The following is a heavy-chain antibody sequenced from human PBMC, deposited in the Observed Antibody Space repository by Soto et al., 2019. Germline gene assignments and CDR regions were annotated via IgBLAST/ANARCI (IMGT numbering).Heavy chain of an antibody. V-gene: IGHV3-9*01. CDR2: ISWNSGSI. D-gene: IGHD6-19*01. J-gene: IGHJ4*02. CDR3: AKVKDIAVAGPFDY. CDR1: GFTFDDYA. Sequence: EVQLVESGGGLVQPGRSLRLSCAASGFTFDDYAMHWVRQAPGKGLEWVSGISWNSGSIGYADPVKGRFTISRDNAKNSLYLQTNSLRAEDTALYYCAKVKDIAVAGPFDYWGQGTLVTVSS.